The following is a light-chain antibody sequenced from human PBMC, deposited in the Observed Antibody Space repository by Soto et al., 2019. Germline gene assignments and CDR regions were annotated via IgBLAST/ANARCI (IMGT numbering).Light chain of an antibody. Sequence: EMVLTQSPGTLSLSPGERATLSCRASPTVSSTYLAWYQQKPGQAPRLLIYGASNRATGIPDRFSGSGSGTDFTLTISRLEPEDFAVYFCQQYGTSPGTFGQGTKVEIK. CDR2: GAS. CDR3: QQYGTSPGT. J-gene: IGKJ1*01. CDR1: PTVSSTY. V-gene: IGKV3-20*01.